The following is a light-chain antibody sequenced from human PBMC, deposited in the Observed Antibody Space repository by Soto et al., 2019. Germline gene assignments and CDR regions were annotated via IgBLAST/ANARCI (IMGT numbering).Light chain of an antibody. V-gene: IGLV2-14*03. Sequence: QYALTQPASVSGSPGQSITLYCTGTSSDVGAYNSVSWYQQHPGKAPKLIIYDVSTRPSGVSNRFSGSKSGNTASLTISGLQAEDEADYYCSSSTTSTTRVFGTGTKVTVL. CDR3: SSSTTSTTRV. J-gene: IGLJ1*01. CDR1: SSDVGAYNS. CDR2: DVS.